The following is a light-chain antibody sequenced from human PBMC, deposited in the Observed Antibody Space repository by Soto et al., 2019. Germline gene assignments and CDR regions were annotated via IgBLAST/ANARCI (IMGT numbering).Light chain of an antibody. V-gene: IGLV2-14*01. J-gene: IGLJ1*01. CDR2: DVS. CDR1: SSDIGGYNY. CDR3: SSYTSSSTLV. Sequence: ALTQPASVSGSPGQSITISCTGSSSDIGGYNYVSWYQQHPVKAPKLMIYDVSNRPSGVSYRFSDSKSGNTASLTISGLQAEDEADYYCSSYTSSSTLVFGTGTKVTVL.